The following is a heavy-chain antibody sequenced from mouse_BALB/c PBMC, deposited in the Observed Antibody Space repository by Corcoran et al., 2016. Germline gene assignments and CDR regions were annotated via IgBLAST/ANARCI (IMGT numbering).Heavy chain of an antibody. CDR2: ILPGSGST. CDR3: ARSPYYGSSYAMDY. CDR1: GYTFSSYW. Sequence: QVQLQQSGAELMKPGTSVKISCKATGYTFSSYWIEWVKQRPGHGLEWIGEILPGSGSTNYNEKFKGKATFTADTSSNTAYMQLSSLTSEDSAVYYCARSPYYGSSYAMDYWGQGTSVTVSS. D-gene: IGHD1-1*01. J-gene: IGHJ4*01. V-gene: IGHV1-9*01.